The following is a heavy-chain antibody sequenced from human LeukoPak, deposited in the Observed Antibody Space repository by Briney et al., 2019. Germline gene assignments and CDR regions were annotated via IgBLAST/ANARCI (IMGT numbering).Heavy chain of an antibody. CDR1: GYTFTGHY. J-gene: IGHJ4*02. D-gene: IGHD6-19*01. Sequence: ASVKVSCKASGYTFTGHYMHWVRQAPGQGLEWMGWINPNSGGTNYAQKYQGRVTMTRDTSISTAYMELSRLRSDDTAVYYRATASFEQWLVLGHWGQGTLVTVSS. V-gene: IGHV1-2*02. CDR3: ATASFEQWLVLGH. CDR2: INPNSGGT.